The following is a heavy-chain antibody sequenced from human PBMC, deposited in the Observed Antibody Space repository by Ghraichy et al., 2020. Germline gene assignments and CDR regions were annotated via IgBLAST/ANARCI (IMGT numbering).Heavy chain of an antibody. CDR1: GYTFTSYA. V-gene: IGHV1-3*01. D-gene: IGHD6-6*01. J-gene: IGHJ4*02. CDR3: ARAFLSIAAAPVYY. CDR2: INAGNGNT. Sequence: ASVKVSCKASGYTFTSYAMHWVRQAPGQRLEWMGWINAGNGNTKYSQKFQGRVTITRDTSASTAYMELSSLRSEDTAVYYCARAFLSIAAAPVYYWGLGTLVTVSS.